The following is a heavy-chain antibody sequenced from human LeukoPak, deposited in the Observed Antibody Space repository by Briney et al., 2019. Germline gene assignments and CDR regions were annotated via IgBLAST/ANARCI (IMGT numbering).Heavy chain of an antibody. CDR3: AKGTYYYDSSGYYGGYYFDY. J-gene: IGHJ4*02. Sequence: GGSLRLSCAASGFTFSSYGMSWVRQAPGKGLEWVPAISGSGDSTYYADSVKGRFTISRDNSKNTLYLQMNSLRAEDTAVYYCAKGTYYYDSSGYYGGYYFDYWGQGTLVTVSS. CDR2: ISGSGDST. V-gene: IGHV3-23*01. D-gene: IGHD3-22*01. CDR1: GFTFSSYG.